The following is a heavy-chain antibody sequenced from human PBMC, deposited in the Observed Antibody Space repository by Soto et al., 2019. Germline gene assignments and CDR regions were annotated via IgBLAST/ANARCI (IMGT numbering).Heavy chain of an antibody. CDR3: ARRARTAATNWGAFDV. CDR2: ISYSADKT. V-gene: IGHV3-23*01. CDR1: GFTFNTYV. J-gene: IGHJ3*01. Sequence: EVQLLESGGGLVQPGGSLRLSCAASGFTFNTYVMNWVRQAPGKGLEWVSTISYSADKTHYADSVKGRFTISRDNSRDTPFLQMNSLRADDAAVYDCARRARTAATNWGAFDVWGQGTMVTVSS. D-gene: IGHD1-7*01.